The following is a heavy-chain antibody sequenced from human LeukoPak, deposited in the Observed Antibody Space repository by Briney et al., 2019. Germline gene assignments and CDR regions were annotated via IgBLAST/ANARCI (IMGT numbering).Heavy chain of an antibody. CDR1: GFTFSSYG. J-gene: IGHJ4*02. D-gene: IGHD6-13*01. CDR2: IRYDGSNK. V-gene: IGHV3-30*02. CDR3: ARRRNLYSSSWYPLDY. Sequence: GGSLRLSCAASGFTFSSYGMHWVRQAPGKGLEWVAFIRYDGSNKYCADSVKGRFTISRDNAKNSLSLQMNSLRAEDTAVYYCARRRNLYSSSWYPLDYWGQGTLVTVSS.